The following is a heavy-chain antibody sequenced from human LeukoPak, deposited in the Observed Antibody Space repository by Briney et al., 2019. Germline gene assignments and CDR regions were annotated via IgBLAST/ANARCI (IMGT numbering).Heavy chain of an antibody. V-gene: IGHV1-8*01. CDR3: ARASEDNSVDY. CDR2: MNPHSGNT. Sequence: ASVNVSCKASGYTFSSNDINWVRQATGQGLEWMGWMNPHSGNTGYAQKFQGRVTITRNSSISTAYMELSSLRSEDTAVYYCARASEDNSVDYWGQVTLVTVSS. D-gene: IGHD5/OR15-5a*01. CDR1: GYTFSSND. J-gene: IGHJ4*02.